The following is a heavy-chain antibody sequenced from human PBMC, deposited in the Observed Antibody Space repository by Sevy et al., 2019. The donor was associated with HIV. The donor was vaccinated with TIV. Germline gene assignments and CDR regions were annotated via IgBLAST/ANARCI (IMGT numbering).Heavy chain of an antibody. CDR1: GLTLTTTG. CDR2: VTSDGTT. D-gene: IGHD3-16*01. V-gene: IGHV3-23*01. CDR3: AGGDTTMITDLDY. Sequence: GGSLRLSCAASGLTLTTTGTSWVRQAPGKGLEWVAGVTSDGTTYYADSMRDRFTVSRDNSKNTLYLQLNSLRADDTAVFYCAGGDTTMITDLDYWGQGTLVTVSS. J-gene: IGHJ4*02.